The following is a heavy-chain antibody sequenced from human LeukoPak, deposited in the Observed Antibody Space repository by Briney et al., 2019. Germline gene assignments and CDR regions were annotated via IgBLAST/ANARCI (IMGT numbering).Heavy chain of an antibody. CDR3: AKDGGDSSGWSVFDY. J-gene: IGHJ4*02. CDR2: ISWDGGST. Sequence: PGGSLRLSCAASGFTFDDYAMHWVRHAPGKGLEWVSLISWDGGSTYYADSVKGRFTISRDNSKNSLYLQMNSLRAEDTALYYCAKDGGDSSGWSVFDYWGQGTLVTVSS. CDR1: GFTFDDYA. V-gene: IGHV3-43D*03. D-gene: IGHD3-22*01.